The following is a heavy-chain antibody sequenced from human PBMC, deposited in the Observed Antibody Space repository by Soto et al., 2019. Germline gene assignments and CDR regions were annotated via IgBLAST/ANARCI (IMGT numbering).Heavy chain of an antibody. V-gene: IGHV1-69*12. CDR2: IIPIFGTA. CDR3: ARDRPGGLLWFGELLSPQPADYYYYGMDV. J-gene: IGHJ6*02. CDR1: GGTFSSYA. Sequence: QVQLVQSGAEVKKPGSSVKVSCKASGGTFSSYAISWVRQAPGQGLEWMGGIIPIFGTANYAQKFQGRVTITADESTSTAYMELSSLRSEDTAVYYCARDRPGGLLWFGELLSPQPADYYYYGMDVWGQGTTVTVSS. D-gene: IGHD3-10*01.